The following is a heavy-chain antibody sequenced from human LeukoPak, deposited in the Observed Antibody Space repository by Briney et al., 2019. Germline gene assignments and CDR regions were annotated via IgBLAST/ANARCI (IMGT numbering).Heavy chain of an antibody. CDR3: ARPSRGAGLDY. Sequence: PGGSLRLSCAASGFTFSSYAMHWVRQAPGKGLEYVSAISSNGGSTYYADSVKGRFTISRDNSKNTLYLQMNSLRAEDTAVYYCARPSRGAGLDYWGQGTLVTVSS. V-gene: IGHV3-64*04. J-gene: IGHJ4*02. D-gene: IGHD6-6*01. CDR1: GFTFSSYA. CDR2: ISSNGGST.